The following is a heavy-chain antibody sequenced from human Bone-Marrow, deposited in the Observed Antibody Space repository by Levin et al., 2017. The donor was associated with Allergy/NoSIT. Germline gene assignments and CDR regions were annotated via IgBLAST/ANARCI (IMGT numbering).Heavy chain of an antibody. CDR3: ARDLGYCTDGSCRNWFDP. CDR1: GFTFSSSW. D-gene: IGHD2-15*01. V-gene: IGHV3-74*01. CDR2: INTDGSGT. Sequence: GASVKVSCAASGFTFSSSWMHWVRQAPGKGLVWVSRINTDGSGTGYADSVKGRFTISRDNAKNTLYLQMNSLRAEDTAVYYCARDLGYCTDGSCRNWFDPWGQGTLVTVSS. J-gene: IGHJ5*02.